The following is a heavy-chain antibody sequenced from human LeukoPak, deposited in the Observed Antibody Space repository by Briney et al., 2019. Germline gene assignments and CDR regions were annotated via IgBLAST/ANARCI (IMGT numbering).Heavy chain of an antibody. Sequence: PGGSLRLSRAVSGFTLITNSMNWVRQAPRDGLEWVSVISTGDERHYGESVNGRFTISRDSSSNTLSLQMNSLRVEDTAIYYCATSVGPVKPWFESWGQGLLVTVSS. J-gene: IGHJ5*01. V-gene: IGHV3-53*01. CDR1: GFTLITNS. D-gene: IGHD1-26*01. CDR3: ATSVGPVKPWFES. CDR2: ISTGDER.